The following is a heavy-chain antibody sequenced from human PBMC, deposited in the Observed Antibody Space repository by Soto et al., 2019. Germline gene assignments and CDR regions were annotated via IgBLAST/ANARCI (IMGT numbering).Heavy chain of an antibody. CDR2: IYHSGST. Sequence: YPPGKGLEWSGEIYHSGSTNYNPSLKSRVTISVDKSKNQFSLKLSSVTAADTAVYYCARTGHDYGDEPFDFWSERTLVTVS. CDR3: ARTGHDYGDEPFDF. V-gene: IGHV4-4*02. D-gene: IGHD4-17*01. J-gene: IGHJ4*02.